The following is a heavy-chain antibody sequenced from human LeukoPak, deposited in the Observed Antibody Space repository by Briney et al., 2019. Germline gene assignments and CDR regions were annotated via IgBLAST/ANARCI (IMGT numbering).Heavy chain of an antibody. Sequence: ASVKVSCKASGYTFRSYEINWVRQAPGQGLEWVGWIHPNSGKTGYAQKFQGRVTMTRDTSTETAFMELSSLKFDDTAIFYCARGHYGGNRYFDIWGQGTLVTVSS. D-gene: IGHD4-23*01. J-gene: IGHJ4*02. V-gene: IGHV1-8*01. CDR1: GYTFRSYE. CDR2: IHPNSGKT. CDR3: ARGHYGGNRYFDI.